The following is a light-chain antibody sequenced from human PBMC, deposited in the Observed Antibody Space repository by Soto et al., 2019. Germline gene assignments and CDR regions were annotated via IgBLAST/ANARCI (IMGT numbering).Light chain of an antibody. CDR2: DTS. CDR3: QQRYSWPPLT. CDR1: QSVGSF. Sequence: EIVLTQSPATLSLSPGEKATLSCRASQSVGSFLAWYQQRPGQAPRLLIYDTSNWATGIPLRFSGSGSGTDFTLTISSLEPEDFAVYYCQQRYSWPPLTFGGGTKVEIK. J-gene: IGKJ4*01. V-gene: IGKV3-11*01.